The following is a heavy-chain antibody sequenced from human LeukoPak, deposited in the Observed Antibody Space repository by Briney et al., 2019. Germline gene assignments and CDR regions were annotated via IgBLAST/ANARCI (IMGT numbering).Heavy chain of an antibody. CDR3: AKDSSGWSPTNWFDP. CDR2: ISGSGGST. V-gene: IGHV3-23*01. CDR1: GFTFSSYA. Sequence: PGGSLRLSCAASGFTFSSYAMSWVRQAPGKGLERVSAISGSGGSTYYADSVKGRFTISRDNSKNTLYLQMNSLRAEDTAVYYCAKDSSGWSPTNWFDPWGQGTLVTVSS. J-gene: IGHJ5*02. D-gene: IGHD6-19*01.